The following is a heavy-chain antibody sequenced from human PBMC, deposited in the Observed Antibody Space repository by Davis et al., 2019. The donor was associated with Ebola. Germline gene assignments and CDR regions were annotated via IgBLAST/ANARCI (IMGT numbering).Heavy chain of an antibody. CDR1: GFTFSSYA. Sequence: PGGSLRLSCAASGFTFSSYAMHWVRQAPGKGLEWVAVISYDGSNKYYADSVKGRFTISRDNSKNTLYLQMNSLRAEDTAVYYCAKAGGHFDYWGQGTLVTVSS. D-gene: IGHD3-10*01. CDR3: AKAGGHFDY. J-gene: IGHJ4*02. CDR2: ISYDGSNK. V-gene: IGHV3-30*04.